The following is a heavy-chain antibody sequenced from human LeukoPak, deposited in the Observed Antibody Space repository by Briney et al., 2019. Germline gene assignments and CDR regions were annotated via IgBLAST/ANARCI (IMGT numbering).Heavy chain of an antibody. D-gene: IGHD6-13*01. J-gene: IGHJ4*02. CDR1: GFTFSPYS. Sequence: GGSLRLSCAASGFTFSPYSMNWVRQAPGKGLEWVSSISGSSLYIYYADSVKGRFTISRDNAKNSLYLQMNSLRAEDTAVYYCARGTESPYSSSWYAPHWGQGTLVTVSS. V-gene: IGHV3-21*01. CDR3: ARGTESPYSSSWYAPH. CDR2: ISGSSLYI.